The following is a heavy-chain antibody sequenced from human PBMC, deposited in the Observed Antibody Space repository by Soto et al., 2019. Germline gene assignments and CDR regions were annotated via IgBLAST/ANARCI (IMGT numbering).Heavy chain of an antibody. CDR3: ARTLYSYGPRFDY. CDR2: IYYSGST. Sequence: SETLSITCSVSGGSIGSYYWSWICQPPGKGLEWIGYIYYSGSTNYNPSLKSRVTISVDTSKNQFSLKLSSVTAADTAVYYCARTLYSYGPRFDYWGQGTLVTVSS. CDR1: GGSIGSYY. J-gene: IGHJ4*02. D-gene: IGHD5-18*01. V-gene: IGHV4-59*01.